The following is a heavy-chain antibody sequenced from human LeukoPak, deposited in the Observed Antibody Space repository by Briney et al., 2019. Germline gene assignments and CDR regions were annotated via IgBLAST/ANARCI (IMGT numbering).Heavy chain of an antibody. CDR3: ARGLSGSGWYYYYMDV. CDR2: INADGSTT. CDR1: GSGFTFNNYW. Sequence: GGSLRLSCAASGSGFTFNNYWMHWVRQAPGKGLVWVSRINADGSTTSYADSVRGRFTISRDNAKNTLYLQMNSLRAEDTAVYYCARGLSGSGWYYYYMDVWGKGTTVTISS. V-gene: IGHV3-74*01. D-gene: IGHD6-19*01. J-gene: IGHJ6*03.